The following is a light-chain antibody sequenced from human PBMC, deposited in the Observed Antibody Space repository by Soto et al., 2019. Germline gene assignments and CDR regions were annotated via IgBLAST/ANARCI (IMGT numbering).Light chain of an antibody. CDR1: SSDVGSYNL. CDR3: CSYAGSSTSV. V-gene: IGLV2-23*01. CDR2: EGS. J-gene: IGLJ1*01. Sequence: LTQPASVSWAPGQPITISCTGTSSDVGSYNLVSWYQQHPGKAPKLMIYEGSKRPSGVSNRFSGSKSGNTASLTISGLQAEDEADYYCCSYAGSSTSVFGTGTKVTVL.